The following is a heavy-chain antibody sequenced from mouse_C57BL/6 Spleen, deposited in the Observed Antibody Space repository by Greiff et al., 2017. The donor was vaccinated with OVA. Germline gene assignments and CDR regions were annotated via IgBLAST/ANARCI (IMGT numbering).Heavy chain of an antibody. CDR3: ARDYSNFFAY. CDR1: GYTFTSYW. CDR2: IDPSDSYT. J-gene: IGHJ3*01. V-gene: IGHV1-50*01. Sequence: QVQLQQPGAELVKPGASVKLSCKASGYTFTSYWMQWVKQRPGQGLEWIGEIDPSDSYTNYNQKFKGKATWTVDTSSSTAYMQLSSLTSEDSAVYYCARDYSNFFAYWGQGTLVTVSA. D-gene: IGHD2-5*01.